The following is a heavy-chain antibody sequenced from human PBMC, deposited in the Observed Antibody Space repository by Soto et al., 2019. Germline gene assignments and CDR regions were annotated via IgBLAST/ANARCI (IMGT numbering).Heavy chain of an antibody. CDR2: IDPSDSYT. D-gene: IGHD3-3*01. Sequence: GESLKISCKGSGYSFTSYWISWVRQMPGKGLEWMGRIDPSDSYTNYSPSFQGHVTISADKSISTAYLQRSSLKASDTAMYYCATDFGVVIRRYYYGMDVWGQGTTVTVSS. J-gene: IGHJ6*02. CDR1: GYSFTSYW. V-gene: IGHV5-10-1*01. CDR3: ATDFGVVIRRYYYGMDV.